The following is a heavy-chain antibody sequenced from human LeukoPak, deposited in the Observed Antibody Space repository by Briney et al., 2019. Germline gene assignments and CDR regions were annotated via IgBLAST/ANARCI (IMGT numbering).Heavy chain of an antibody. CDR1: GGTFSSYS. CDR2: VIPIFGTA. J-gene: IGHJ4*02. Sequence: SVKVSCKASGGTFSSYSISWVRQAPGQGLEWMGGVIPIFGTANYAQKFQGRVTITTDESTSTAYMELSGLRSVDTAVYYCAILRAATGTYYFDYWGQGTLVTVSS. V-gene: IGHV1-69*05. D-gene: IGHD6-13*01. CDR3: AILRAATGTYYFDY.